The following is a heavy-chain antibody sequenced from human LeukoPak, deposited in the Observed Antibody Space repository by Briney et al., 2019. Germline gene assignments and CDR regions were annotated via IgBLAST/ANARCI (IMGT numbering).Heavy chain of an antibody. Sequence: GGSLRLSCAASGFTFNTYAMNWVRQAPGKGLEWVSSISGSGENTYYAYSVKGRFTISRDKSKNTLSLQMNSLRAEDTAVYYCAKGSVNYDILTGSYFDYWGQGTLVTVSS. V-gene: IGHV3-23*01. CDR3: AKGSVNYDILTGSYFDY. D-gene: IGHD3-9*01. CDR2: ISGSGENT. J-gene: IGHJ4*02. CDR1: GFTFNTYA.